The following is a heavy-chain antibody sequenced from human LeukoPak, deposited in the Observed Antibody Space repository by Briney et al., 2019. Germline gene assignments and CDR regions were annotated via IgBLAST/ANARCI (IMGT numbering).Heavy chain of an antibody. CDR1: GFSFSSYA. V-gene: IGHV3-23*01. CDR2: ISGSGAST. CDR3: AREVESGNYAFDF. D-gene: IGHD1-26*01. Sequence: GGSLRLSCAASGFSFSSYAMSWVRQAPGKGLEWVSAISGSGASTYYADSVKGRFTISRDNAKNSLFLQMNSLRAEDTAVYYCAREVESGNYAFDFWGQGTLVTVSS. J-gene: IGHJ4*02.